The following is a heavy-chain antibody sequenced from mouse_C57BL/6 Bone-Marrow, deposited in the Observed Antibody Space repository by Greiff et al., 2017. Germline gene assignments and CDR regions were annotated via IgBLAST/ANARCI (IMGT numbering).Heavy chain of an antibody. V-gene: IGHV1-26*01. CDR1: GYTFTDYY. J-gene: IGHJ3*01. CDR3: ANLLYGFAY. D-gene: IGHD2-14*01. CDR2: INPNNGGT. Sequence: EVQLQQSGPELVKPGASVKISCKASGYTFTDYYMNWVKQSHGKSLEWFGDINPNNGGTSYNQKFKGKATLTVDKSSSTAYMELRSLTSEDSAVYYCANLLYGFAYWGQGTLVTVSA.